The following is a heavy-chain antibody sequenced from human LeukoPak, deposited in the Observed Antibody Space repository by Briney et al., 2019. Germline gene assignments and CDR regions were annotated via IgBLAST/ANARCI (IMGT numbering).Heavy chain of an antibody. V-gene: IGHV3-74*01. D-gene: IGHD3-10*01. CDR1: GFTFSICW. CDR2: INEYGSTT. Sequence: PGGSLRLSCEASGFTFSICWMHWVRQVPGKGLVWVSRINEYGSTTNYADSVKDRFIISRDNAKNTLYLQMNSLRAEDSAVYYCARDVAGSGSRWGQGTLVTVSS. CDR3: ARDVAGSGSR. J-gene: IGHJ4*02.